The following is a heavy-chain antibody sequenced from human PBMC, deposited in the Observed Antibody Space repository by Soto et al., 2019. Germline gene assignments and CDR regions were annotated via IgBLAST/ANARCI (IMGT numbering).Heavy chain of an antibody. V-gene: IGHV1-2*02. D-gene: IGHD3-10*01. Sequence: GXSVKVSCKASACTFAGYFMHWVRQAPGQGLEWMGWINPYSGGAYYGQSFQGRVTMTRDTSISTVYMELSRLRFDDTAVYYCARVIRGAYYNSPLDTWGQGTVVTVSS. CDR3: ARVIRGAYYNSPLDT. J-gene: IGHJ1*01. CDR2: INPYSGGA. CDR1: ACTFAGYF.